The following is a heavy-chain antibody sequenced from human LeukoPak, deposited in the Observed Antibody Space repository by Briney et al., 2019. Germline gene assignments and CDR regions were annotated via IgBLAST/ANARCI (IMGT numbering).Heavy chain of an antibody. CDR2: IYYGGST. J-gene: IGHJ4*02. CDR3: ASSAAADFYYFDY. D-gene: IGHD6-13*01. CDR1: GGSISSSSYY. Sequence: SETLSLTCTVSGGSISSSSYYWGWIRQPPGKGLEWIGSIYYGGSTYYNPSLKSRVTISVDTSKNQFSLKLSSVTAADTAVYYCASSAAADFYYFDYWGQGTLVTVSS. V-gene: IGHV4-39*01.